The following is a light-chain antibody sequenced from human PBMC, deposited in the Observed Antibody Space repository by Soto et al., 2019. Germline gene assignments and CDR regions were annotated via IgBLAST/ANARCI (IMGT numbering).Light chain of an antibody. CDR1: KIGSKI. CDR3: QVWHSSSVDYV. Sequence: SYELTQPPSVSVAPGQTAKITCGGDKIGSKIVHWYKQRPGQAPVAVVLDATDRPSGIPERFSGSNSGDTATLTISSVEAVDEADYYCQVWHSSSVDYVFGSGTKVTV. V-gene: IGLV3-21*02. CDR2: DAT. J-gene: IGLJ1*01.